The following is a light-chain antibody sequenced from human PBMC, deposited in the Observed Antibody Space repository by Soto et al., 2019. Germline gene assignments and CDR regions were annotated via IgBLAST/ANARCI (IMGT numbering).Light chain of an antibody. V-gene: IGKV1-5*01. J-gene: IGKJ1*01. CDR1: QSISSW. CDR3: QQYHSYGT. CDR2: DAS. Sequence: AHSCSKLGASVGYIYLVALLASQSISSWLAWYQQKPGKAPKLLIYDASSLESGVPSRFSGSGSGTEFTLTISRLQTDDFATYYCQQYHSYGTFGHGTKVDIK.